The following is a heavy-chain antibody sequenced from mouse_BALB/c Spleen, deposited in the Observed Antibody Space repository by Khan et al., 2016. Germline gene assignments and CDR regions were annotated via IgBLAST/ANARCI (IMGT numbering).Heavy chain of an antibody. D-gene: IGHD2-14*01. V-gene: IGHV1S126*01. CDR2: IDPSDSET. CDR3: SRGYRNESFAY. J-gene: IGHJ3*01. CDR1: GYSFTSYW. Sequence: QVQLQQSGPQLVRPGASVKISCKASGYSFTSYWMHWVKQRPGQGLEWIGMIDPSDSETRLNQKFKDKATLTVDKSSSTAYMQLSSPTSEDSAVYYCSRGYRNESFAYWGQGTLVTVSA.